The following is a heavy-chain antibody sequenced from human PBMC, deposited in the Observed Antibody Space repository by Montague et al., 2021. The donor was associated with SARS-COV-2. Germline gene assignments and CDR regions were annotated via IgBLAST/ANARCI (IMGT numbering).Heavy chain of an antibody. CDR2: ISTSAYTT. D-gene: IGHD3-16*02. CDR1: GFTFSNYD. Sequence: SLRLSCAVSGFTFSNYDMNWVRQAPGEGPEWISYISTSAYTTSYAGSVKGRFTISRDNGKNSLYLQMNSLRVEDTAVYYCTRDYRSIVGDGLDIWGQGTKVTVSS. CDR3: TRDYRSIVGDGLDI. V-gene: IGHV3-48*03. J-gene: IGHJ3*02.